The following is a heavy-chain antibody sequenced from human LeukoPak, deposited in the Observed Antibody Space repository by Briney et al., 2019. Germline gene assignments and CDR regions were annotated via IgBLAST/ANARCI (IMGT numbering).Heavy chain of an antibody. CDR1: GFTFSSYA. V-gene: IGHV3-23*01. Sequence: GGSLRLSCAASGFTFSSYAMSWVRQAPGKGLEWVSAISGSGGSTYYADSVKGRFTISRDNSKNTLYLQMNSLRAEDTAVYYCAKFLPSHIVVANYYFDYWGQGALVTVSS. CDR2: ISGSGGST. J-gene: IGHJ4*02. D-gene: IGHD2-21*01. CDR3: AKFLPSHIVVANYYFDY.